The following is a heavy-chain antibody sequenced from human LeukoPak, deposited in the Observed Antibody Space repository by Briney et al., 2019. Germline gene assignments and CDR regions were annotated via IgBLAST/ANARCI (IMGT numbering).Heavy chain of an antibody. CDR3: ARGATTADAFDI. V-gene: IGHV3-7*01. D-gene: IGHD1-26*01. J-gene: IGHJ3*02. CDR2: IKQDGSEK. Sequence: GGSLRLSCAASGFTFSNHWMNWVRQAPGKGLEWVAYIKQDGSEKYYVDSVKGRFTISRDNTQHTLYLQMGSLRAEDMAVYCCARGATTADAFDIWGQGTMVTVSS. CDR1: GFTFSNHW.